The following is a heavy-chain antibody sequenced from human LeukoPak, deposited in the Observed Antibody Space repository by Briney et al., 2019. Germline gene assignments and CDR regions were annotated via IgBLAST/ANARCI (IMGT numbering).Heavy chain of an antibody. CDR1: GDSISSGVSY. V-gene: IGHV4-31*03. Sequence: SETLSLTCTVSGDSISSGVSYCGWIRQRPGKGLEWIAYIFYSGSTYYNPSLKSRVTISVDTSNNHFSLEVRSVTAADTAVYFCARLHYNYYYMDVWGKGTPVTVSS. J-gene: IGHJ6*03. D-gene: IGHD1-14*01. CDR2: IFYSGST. CDR3: ARLHYNYYYMDV.